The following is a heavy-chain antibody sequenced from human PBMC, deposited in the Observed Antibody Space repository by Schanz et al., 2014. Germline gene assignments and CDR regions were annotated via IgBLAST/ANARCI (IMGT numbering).Heavy chain of an antibody. CDR1: GYTFTSYG. Sequence: QVQLVQSGAEVKKPGASVKVSCKASGYTFTSYGISWVRQAPGQGLEWMGWISAYNGNTKYPQKLQGRVTMTTDTSTSTGYMELRSLRSDDTAVYYCARDAADFYDILTEEDYWGQGTLVNVSS. J-gene: IGHJ4*02. D-gene: IGHD3-9*01. CDR3: ARDAADFYDILTEEDY. V-gene: IGHV1-18*01. CDR2: ISAYNGNT.